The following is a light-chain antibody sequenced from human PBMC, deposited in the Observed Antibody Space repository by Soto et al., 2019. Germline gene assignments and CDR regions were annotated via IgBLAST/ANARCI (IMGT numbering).Light chain of an antibody. Sequence: QSALTQPASVSGSPGQSITISCTGTSSDVGSYNYVSWYQQHPGKAPKLIIYEVTNRPSGVSNRFSGSKSANTASLTISGLQAEDEADYYCSSYTSSSTPYVFGTGTKLTVL. J-gene: IGLJ1*01. V-gene: IGLV2-14*01. CDR1: SSDVGSYNY. CDR3: SSYTSSSTPYV. CDR2: EVT.